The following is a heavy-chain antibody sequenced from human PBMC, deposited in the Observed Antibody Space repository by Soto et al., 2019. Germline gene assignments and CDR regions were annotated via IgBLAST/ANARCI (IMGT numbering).Heavy chain of an antibody. D-gene: IGHD3-3*01. V-gene: IGHV5-51*01. Sequence: EVQLVQSGAEVKTPGESLKISCKASGYIFTTYWIASVRQMPGKGLEWIGIINPTDSDTRYSPSFQGQVTISADKSISTTYLQWSSLKASDSAIYYCARQWRFDYWGQGTLVTVSS. J-gene: IGHJ4*02. CDR1: GYIFTTYW. CDR3: ARQWRFDY. CDR2: INPTDSDT.